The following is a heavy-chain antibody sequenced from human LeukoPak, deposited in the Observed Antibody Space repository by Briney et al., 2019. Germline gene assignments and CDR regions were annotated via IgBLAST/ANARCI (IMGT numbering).Heavy chain of an antibody. CDR3: AKGVTMIVVVSQFDY. V-gene: IGHV3-30*02. CDR2: IWYDGSRK. J-gene: IGHJ4*02. CDR1: GFPFSAYA. D-gene: IGHD3-22*01. Sequence: GGSLKLSCAASGFPFSAYAMHWVRQAPGKGLEWVAVIWYDGSRKIYANSVKGRFTISRDNSKNALYLQMDSLRAEDTAVYYCAKGVTMIVVVSQFDYWGQGTLVTVSS.